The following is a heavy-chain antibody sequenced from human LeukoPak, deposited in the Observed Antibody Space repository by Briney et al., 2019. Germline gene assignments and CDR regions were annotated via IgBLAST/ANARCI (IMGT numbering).Heavy chain of an antibody. V-gene: IGHV3-48*02. CDR3: ARIGGADPETDY. CDR1: GFSFSNYC. Sequence: PGGSLRLSCAASGFSFSNYCMSWVRQAPGKGLEWISYISSGRSAIDYAGSVKGRFTISRDNDKNSLYLQMNSLRDEDTAVYYCARIGGADPETDYWGQGTLVTVSS. CDR2: ISSGRSAI. D-gene: IGHD2-21*01. J-gene: IGHJ4*02.